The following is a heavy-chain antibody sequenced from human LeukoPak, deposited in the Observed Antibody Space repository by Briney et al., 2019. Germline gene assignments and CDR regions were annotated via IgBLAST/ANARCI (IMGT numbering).Heavy chain of an antibody. CDR2: IKSKTDGGTT. CDR3: TTDPMIVVVITSSFDY. J-gene: IGHJ4*02. Sequence: GGSLRLSCAASGFTFSNAWMSWVRQAPGKGLEWVGRIKSKTDGGTTDYAAPVKGRFTISRDDSKNTLYLQMNSLKTEDTAVYYCTTDPMIVVVITSSFDYWGQGTLVTVSS. D-gene: IGHD3-22*01. CDR1: GFTFSNAW. V-gene: IGHV3-15*01.